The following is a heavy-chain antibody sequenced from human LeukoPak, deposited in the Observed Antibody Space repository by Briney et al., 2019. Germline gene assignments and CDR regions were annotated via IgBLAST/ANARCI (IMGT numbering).Heavy chain of an antibody. J-gene: IGHJ4*02. CDR1: GGSISSGSYY. CDR2: IYTSGST. V-gene: IGHV4-61*02. D-gene: IGHD3-3*01. CDR3: ARADFWSGYSSTY. Sequence: SETLSLTCSVSGGSISSGSYYWRWIRQPGGKGLEWIERIYTSGSTNYNPSLKSRFTISVDTSKNQFSLKLSSVTAADTAVYYCARADFWSGYSSTYWGQGTLVTVSS.